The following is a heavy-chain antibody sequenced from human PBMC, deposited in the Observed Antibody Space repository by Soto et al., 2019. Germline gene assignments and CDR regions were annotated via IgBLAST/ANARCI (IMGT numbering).Heavy chain of an antibody. CDR2: INPKDGAT. CDR3: ARGRKVVATPARDDRFDP. V-gene: IGHV1-2*04. CDR1: GYSFIDYY. D-gene: IGHD2-21*02. Sequence: QVQLVQSGAEVRRPGASVRVSCKASGYSFIDYYINWVRQAPGQGLEWMGWINPKDGATKSAQKFQDWVTMTSDTSHTTAYLDLRSDDTAVYYCARGRKVVATPARDDRFDPWDQGTLVTVSS. J-gene: IGHJ5*02.